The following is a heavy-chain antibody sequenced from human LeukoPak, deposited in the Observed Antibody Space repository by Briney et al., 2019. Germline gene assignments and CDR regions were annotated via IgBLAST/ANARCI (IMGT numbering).Heavy chain of an antibody. D-gene: IGHD3-22*01. J-gene: IGHJ4*02. Sequence: PSETLSLTCTVSGDSISSYYWSWIRQPPGKGLEWMGYIYNSGGTNYNPSLKSRVTISVDTSKNQVSLKLSSVTAADTAVCYCARRTAHSDSSGFYPRLDYWGQGALVTVSS. CDR1: GDSISSYY. V-gene: IGHV4-59*08. CDR2: IYNSGGT. CDR3: ARRTAHSDSSGFYPRLDY.